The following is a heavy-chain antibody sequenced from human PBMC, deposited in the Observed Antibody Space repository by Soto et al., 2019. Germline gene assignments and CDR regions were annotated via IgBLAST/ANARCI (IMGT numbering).Heavy chain of an antibody. CDR2: ISYDGSNK. V-gene: IGHV3-30*18. CDR3: AKDPSSSSWYYFDY. Sequence: QVQLVESGGGVVQPGRSLRLSCAASGFTFSSYGMHWVRQAPGKGLEWVAVISYDGSNKYYAGSVKGRFTISRDNSKNTLYLQMNSLRAEDTAVYYCAKDPSSSSWYYFDYWGQGTLVTVSS. D-gene: IGHD6-13*01. J-gene: IGHJ4*02. CDR1: GFTFSSYG.